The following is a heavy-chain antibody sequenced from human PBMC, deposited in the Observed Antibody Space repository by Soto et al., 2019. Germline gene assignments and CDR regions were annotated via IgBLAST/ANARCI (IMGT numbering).Heavy chain of an antibody. V-gene: IGHV1-46*01. J-gene: IGHJ4*01. CDR2: INPSGGST. CDR1: GYIFTTYD. D-gene: IGHD1-26*01. Sequence: GASVKVSCKASGYIFTTYDVHWVRHAPGQGLEWMGIINPSGGSTSYAQKFQGRVTISVDTSKMQFSLNLTSVTAADTAVYYCARHVEWEIFYYFEHWGQGTPVTVSS. CDR3: ARHVEWEIFYYFEH.